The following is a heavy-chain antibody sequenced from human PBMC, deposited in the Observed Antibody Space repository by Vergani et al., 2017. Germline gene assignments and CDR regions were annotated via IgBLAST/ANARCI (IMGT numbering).Heavy chain of an antibody. D-gene: IGHD3-3*01. CDR3: AKDHYDFWSGYPNLSPFDL. J-gene: IGHJ2*01. Sequence: EVQLVESGGGLVQPGGSLRLSCAASGFTFSSYWMHWVRQAPGKGLVWVSRINSDGSSTSYADSVKGRFTISRDNAKNTLYLQMNSLRAEDTAVYYCAKDHYDFWSGYPNLSPFDLWGRGTLVTVSS. V-gene: IGHV3-74*01. CDR1: GFTFSSYW. CDR2: INSDGSST.